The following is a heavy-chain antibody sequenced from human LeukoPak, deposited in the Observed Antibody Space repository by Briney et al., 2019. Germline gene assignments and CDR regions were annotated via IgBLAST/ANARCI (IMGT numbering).Heavy chain of an antibody. CDR1: GFTFNNAW. D-gene: IGHD2-21*02. J-gene: IGHJ4*02. V-gene: IGHV3-15*01. Sequence: KPGGSLRLSCAASGFTFNNAWMSWVRQAPGKGLEWVGRIKSKSDGGTTDYAAPVKGRFTISRDDSENTLYLQMNSLKTEDTAVYYCTTAYCGGDCYTASFDYWGQGTLVTVSS. CDR3: TTAYCGGDCYTASFDY. CDR2: IKSKSDGGTT.